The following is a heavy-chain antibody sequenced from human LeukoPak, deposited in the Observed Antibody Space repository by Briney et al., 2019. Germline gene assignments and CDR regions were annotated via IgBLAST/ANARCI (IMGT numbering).Heavy chain of an antibody. Sequence: SETLSLTCAVSGGSISSYYWSWIRQPPRRGLEWIGYISYSESTTYNPSLKSRVSMSVDTSKSQFSLSLSSVTSADTAVYYCAKAAKFYYGSETYYYFGYWGQGILVTVSS. CDR1: GGSISSYY. J-gene: IGHJ4*02. CDR3: AKAAKFYYGSETYYYFGY. D-gene: IGHD3-10*01. V-gene: IGHV4-59*01. CDR2: ISYSEST.